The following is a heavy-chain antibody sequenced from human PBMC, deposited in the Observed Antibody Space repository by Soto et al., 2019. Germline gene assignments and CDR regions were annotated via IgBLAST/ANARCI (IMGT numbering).Heavy chain of an antibody. CDR2: IHSAGST. D-gene: IGHD2-15*01. CDR3: ASEGGYADIEMEV. J-gene: IGHJ6*02. V-gene: IGHV3-53*01. Sequence: GGSLRLSCAASGFTVSSNYMSWVRQAPGKGLEWVSLIHSAGSTHYADSVKGRFTISRDNSKNTLYLQMNRLRADDTAVYYCASEGGYADIEMEVWGQGTTVTVSS. CDR1: GFTVSSNY.